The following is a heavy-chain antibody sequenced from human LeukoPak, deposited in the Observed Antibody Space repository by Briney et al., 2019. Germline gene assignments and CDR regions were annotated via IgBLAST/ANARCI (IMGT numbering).Heavy chain of an antibody. V-gene: IGHV3-30*03. D-gene: IGHD6-19*01. J-gene: IGHJ4*02. CDR3: ARDQWQWLGHFDY. CDR2: ISYDGSSE. Sequence: GGSLRLSCAASGFTFSSYGMHWVRQAPGKGLQWVAVISYDGSSEYYADSVKGRFIISRDNSKNTLYLQVNSLRAEDTAVYYCARDQWQWLGHFDYWGQGTLVTVSS. CDR1: GFTFSSYG.